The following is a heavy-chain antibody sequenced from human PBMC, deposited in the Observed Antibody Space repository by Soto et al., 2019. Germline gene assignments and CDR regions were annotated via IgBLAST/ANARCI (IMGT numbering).Heavy chain of an antibody. D-gene: IGHD5-18*01. CDR2: ISGSGGGT. CDR1: GFTFSSYA. V-gene: IGHV3-23*01. J-gene: IGHJ4*02. Sequence: GGSLRLSCAASGFTFSSYAMSWVRQAPGKGLEWVSGISGSGGGTYYADSVKGRLTISRDNSKNTLYLQMNSLRAEDTAVYYCAKDGYSYRYPSYFDYWGQGTLVTVSS. CDR3: AKDGYSYRYPSYFDY.